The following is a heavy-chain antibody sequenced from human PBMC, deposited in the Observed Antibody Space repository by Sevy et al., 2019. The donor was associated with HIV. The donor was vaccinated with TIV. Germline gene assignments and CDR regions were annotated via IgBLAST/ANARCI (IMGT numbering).Heavy chain of an antibody. D-gene: IGHD1-26*01. CDR1: RFTFSNYW. V-gene: IGHV3-7*01. CDR2: IKQDGSEK. CDR3: ARERGISFIVGATTGAFDI. Sequence: GGSLRLSYAASRFTFSNYWMSWVRQAPGKGLEWVANIKQDGSEKYYVDSVKGRFTISRDNAKNSLYLQMNSLRAEDTAVYYCARERGISFIVGATTGAFDIWGQGTMVTVSS. J-gene: IGHJ3*02.